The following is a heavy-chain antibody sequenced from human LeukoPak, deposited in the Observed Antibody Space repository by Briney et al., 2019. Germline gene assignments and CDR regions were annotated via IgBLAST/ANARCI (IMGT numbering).Heavy chain of an antibody. CDR2: INHSGST. V-gene: IGHV4-34*01. CDR3: ARLEEQQYSFDY. D-gene: IGHD6-13*01. Sequence: SETLSLTCAVYGGSFSGYYWSWIRQPPGKGLEWIGEINHSGSTNYNPSLKSRVTISVDTSKNQFSLKLSSVTAADTAVYYCARLEEQQYSFDYWGQGTLVTVSS. J-gene: IGHJ4*02. CDR1: GGSFSGYY.